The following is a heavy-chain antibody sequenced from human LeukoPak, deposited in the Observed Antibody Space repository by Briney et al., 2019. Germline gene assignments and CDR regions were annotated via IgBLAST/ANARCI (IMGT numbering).Heavy chain of an antibody. D-gene: IGHD1-7*01. CDR2: ISWNSGSI. J-gene: IGHJ4*02. CDR1: GFIFDDYA. V-gene: IGHV3-9*01. CDR3: AKGKYNWNFFYYFDY. Sequence: GGSLRLSCVASGFIFDDYAMHWVRQAPGKGLEWVSGISWNSGSIGYADSVKGRFTISRDNAKNSLYLQMNSLRAEDTALYYCAKGKYNWNFFYYFDYWGQGTLVTVSS.